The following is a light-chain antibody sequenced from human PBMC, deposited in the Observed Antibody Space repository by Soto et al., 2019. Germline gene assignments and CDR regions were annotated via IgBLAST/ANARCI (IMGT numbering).Light chain of an antibody. CDR3: QQYGSSHT. CDR1: QSVTSTY. CDR2: GAS. V-gene: IGKV3-20*01. J-gene: IGKJ5*01. Sequence: ELTQSPGTLSLSPGERATLSCRASQSVTSTYLAWYQQKPGQAPRLLIYGASSRAIGIPDRFSGSVSGSDFILTINRLEPEDFAVYYCQQYGSSHTFGQGTRLEIK.